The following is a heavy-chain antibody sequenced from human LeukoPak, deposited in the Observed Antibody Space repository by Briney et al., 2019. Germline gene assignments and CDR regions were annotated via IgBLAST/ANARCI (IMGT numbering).Heavy chain of an antibody. D-gene: IGHD3-10*02. J-gene: IGHJ6*04. Sequence: GGSLRLSCAASRFTFSSYTMNWVRQAPGKGLEWVSYISSSGRTIYYEDSVKGRFSISRDNAKNSLYLQMNSLRAEDTAVYYCAELGITMIGGVWGKGTTVTISS. CDR2: ISSSGRTI. CDR3: AELGITMIGGV. CDR1: RFTFSSYT. V-gene: IGHV3-48*04.